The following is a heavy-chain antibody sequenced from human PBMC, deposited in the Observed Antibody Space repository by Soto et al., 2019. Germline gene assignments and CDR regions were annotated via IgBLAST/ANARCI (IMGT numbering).Heavy chain of an antibody. CDR1: GYTFTSYG. J-gene: IGHJ6*02. CDR3: ARVRRGYSYGRGGMDV. Sequence: GASVKVSCKASGYTFTSYGTSWVRQAPGQGLEWMGWISAYNGNTNYAQKLQGRVTMTTDTSTSTAYMELRSLRSDDTAVYYCARVRRGYSYGRGGMDVWGQGTTVTVSS. D-gene: IGHD5-18*01. CDR2: ISAYNGNT. V-gene: IGHV1-18*04.